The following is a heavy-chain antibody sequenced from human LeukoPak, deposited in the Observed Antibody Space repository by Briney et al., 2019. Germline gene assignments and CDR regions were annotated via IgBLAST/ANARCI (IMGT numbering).Heavy chain of an antibody. D-gene: IGHD1-14*01. Sequence: GGSLRLSCAASGFTFSSYSMNWVRQAPGKGLVWVSRINSDENSISYADSVKGRFTISRDNAKNTVYLRMNSLRAEDTAVYYCARRRPGHGIDFWGQGTLVTVSS. CDR3: ARRRPGHGIDF. J-gene: IGHJ4*02. CDR1: GFTFSSYS. V-gene: IGHV3-74*01. CDR2: INSDENSI.